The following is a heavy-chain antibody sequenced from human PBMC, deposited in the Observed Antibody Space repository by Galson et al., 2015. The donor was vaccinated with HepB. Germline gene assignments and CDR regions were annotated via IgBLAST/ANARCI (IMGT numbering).Heavy chain of an antibody. J-gene: IGHJ6*02. Sequence: SVKVSCKASGYTFTSYGISWVRQAPGQGLEWMGWISAYNGNTNYAQKLQGRVTMTTDTSTSTAYMELRSLRSDDTAVYYCARDLKYYDILTGYDPPEDVWGPGTTVTVSS. V-gene: IGHV1-18*04. CDR2: ISAYNGNT. CDR3: ARDLKYYDILTGYDPPEDV. CDR1: GYTFTSYG. D-gene: IGHD3-9*01.